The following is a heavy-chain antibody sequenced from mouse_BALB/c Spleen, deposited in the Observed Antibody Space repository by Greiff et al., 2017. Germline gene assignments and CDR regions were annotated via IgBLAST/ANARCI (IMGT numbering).Heavy chain of an antibody. J-gene: IGHJ4*01. CDR2: ISSGSSTI. V-gene: IGHV5-17*02. CDR3: ARSYRPYAMDY. Sequence: EVQLVESGGGLVQPGGSRKLSCAASGFTFSSFGMHWVRQAPEKGLEWVAYISSGSSTIYYADTVKGRFTISRDNPKNTLFLQMTSLRSEDTAMYYCARSYRPYAMDYWGQGTSVTVSS. CDR1: GFTFSSFG. D-gene: IGHD2-14*01.